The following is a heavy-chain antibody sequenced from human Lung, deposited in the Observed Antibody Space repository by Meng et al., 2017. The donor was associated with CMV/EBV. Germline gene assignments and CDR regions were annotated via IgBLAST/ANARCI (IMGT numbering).Heavy chain of an antibody. Sequence: QVQWREPGPALVKPSATLSLTCAVSGSSITNHNWWAWVRQPPGKGLEWIGEIPHRGSSAYNPSLKSRVSMSIDKSKNQSSLKLTSVTAADTAVYHCLRRSGGSVWGQGTLVTVSS. CDR3: LRRSGGSV. J-gene: IGHJ1*01. CDR1: GSSITNHNW. D-gene: IGHD3-10*01. V-gene: IGHV4-4*02. CDR2: IPHRGSS.